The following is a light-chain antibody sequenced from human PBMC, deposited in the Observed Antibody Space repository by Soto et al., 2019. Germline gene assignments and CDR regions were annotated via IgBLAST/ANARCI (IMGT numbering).Light chain of an antibody. CDR1: SSDVGGNNY. CDR2: EVS. Sequence: QAVLTQPASVSGSPGQSITISCTGTSSDVGGNNYVSWYQHHPGKAPKLIIYEVSNRPSGISNRFSGSKSGNTASLTISGLQAEDEADYYCNSHTSGSRYVFGSGTKLTVL. CDR3: NSHTSGSRYV. J-gene: IGLJ1*01. V-gene: IGLV2-14*01.